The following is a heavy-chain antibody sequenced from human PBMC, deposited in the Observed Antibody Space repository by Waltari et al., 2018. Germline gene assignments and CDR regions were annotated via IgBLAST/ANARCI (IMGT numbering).Heavy chain of an antibody. CDR1: GFTFEDYA. Sequence: EVQLVESGGAVVQPGGSMRLSCAAPGFTFEDYAMHWVRQAPGKGLEWVSLINWDGNSPYYADSVKGRFTISRDNSKNSVYLQINSLRAEDTALYYCAKDWGDHGAFDIWGQGTMVTVSS. V-gene: IGHV3-43D*04. CDR2: INWDGNSP. CDR3: AKDWGDHGAFDI. J-gene: IGHJ3*02. D-gene: IGHD2-21*02.